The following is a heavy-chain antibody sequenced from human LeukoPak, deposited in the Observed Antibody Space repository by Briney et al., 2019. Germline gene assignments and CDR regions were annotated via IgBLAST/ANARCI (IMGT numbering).Heavy chain of an antibody. V-gene: IGHV4-34*01. CDR1: GGSFSGYY. D-gene: IGHD3-3*01. CDR2: INHSGST. Sequence: SETLSLTCAVYGGSFSGYYWSWIRQPPGKGLEWIGEINHSGSTNYNPSLKSRVTTSVDTSKNQFSLKLSSVTAADTAVYYCARVNGDYDFWSGYYPEYFQHWGQGTLVTVSS. J-gene: IGHJ1*01. CDR3: ARVNGDYDFWSGYYPEYFQH.